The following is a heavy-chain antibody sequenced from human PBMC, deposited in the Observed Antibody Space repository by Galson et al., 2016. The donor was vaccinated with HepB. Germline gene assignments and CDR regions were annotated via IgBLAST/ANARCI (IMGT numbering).Heavy chain of an antibody. Sequence: SLRLSCAASGFTFSSYGIHWVRQAPGKGLEWVAVIWFDGRNKYYADSVKGRFTISRDNSKNTLYLQMNSLRAEDTALYYCARGAYFDYYNLGRGMDVWGQGTTVTVSS. D-gene: IGHD3-10*01. V-gene: IGHV3-33*01. J-gene: IGHJ6*02. CDR2: IWFDGRNK. CDR3: ARGAYFDYYNLGRGMDV. CDR1: GFTFSSYG.